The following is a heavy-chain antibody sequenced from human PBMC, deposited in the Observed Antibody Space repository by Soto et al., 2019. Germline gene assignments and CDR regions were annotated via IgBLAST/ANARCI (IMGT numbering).Heavy chain of an antibody. D-gene: IGHD2-15*01. CDR3: ASTPPRYCSGGSCYLLFFDY. Sequence: QVQLVQSGAEVQKPGSSVKVSCKASGGTFSSYAISWVRQAPGQGLEWMGGIIPIFGTANYAQKFQGRVTITADESTSTAYMELSSLRSEDTAVYYCASTPPRYCSGGSCYLLFFDYWGQGTLVTVSS. V-gene: IGHV1-69*01. CDR1: GGTFSSYA. J-gene: IGHJ4*02. CDR2: IIPIFGTA.